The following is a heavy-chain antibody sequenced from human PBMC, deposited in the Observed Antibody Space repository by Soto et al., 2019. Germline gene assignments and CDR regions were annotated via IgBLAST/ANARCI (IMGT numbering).Heavy chain of an antibody. CDR3: ARSYDSSGYYVAFES. Sequence: ASVKVSCKASGYTFTGYYMHWVRQAPGQGLEWMGWINPNSGGTNYAQKFQGWVTMTRDTSTSTAYMELSRLRSEDTAVYYCARSYDSSGYYVAFESRGQRTSVTVSS. CDR2: INPNSGGT. J-gene: IGHJ3*02. V-gene: IGHV1-2*04. CDR1: GYTFTGYY. D-gene: IGHD3-22*01.